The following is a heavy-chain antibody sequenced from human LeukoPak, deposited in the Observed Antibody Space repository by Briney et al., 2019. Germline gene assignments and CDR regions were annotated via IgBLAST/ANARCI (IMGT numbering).Heavy chain of an antibody. CDR2: ISEDGRRK. CDR1: GFSFISYG. D-gene: IGHD4-17*01. CDR3: AKRPSDYGDYVSYFDY. J-gene: IGHJ4*02. V-gene: IGHV3-30*18. Sequence: GGSLRLSCAASGFSFISYGMHWVRQAPGKGLEWVGVISEDGRRKDYADFVKGRFTISRDNSKDTLYLQMNSLRAEDTAVYYCAKRPSDYGDYVSYFDYWGQGTLVTVSS.